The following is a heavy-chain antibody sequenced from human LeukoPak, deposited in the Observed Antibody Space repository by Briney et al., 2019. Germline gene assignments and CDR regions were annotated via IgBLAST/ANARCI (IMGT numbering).Heavy chain of an antibody. D-gene: IGHD3-10*01. J-gene: IGHJ4*02. CDR2: IYPGDSDT. V-gene: IGHV5-51*01. CDR3: ARYVRGHGEMKGRYYFDY. CDR1: GYSFTDYW. Sequence: GESLKISCKGSGYSFTDYWIGWVRQMPGKGLEWMGIIYPGDSDTRYSPSFQGQVTISADKSISTAYLQWSSLEASDTAMYYCARYVRGHGEMKGRYYFDYSGQGTLVTVSS.